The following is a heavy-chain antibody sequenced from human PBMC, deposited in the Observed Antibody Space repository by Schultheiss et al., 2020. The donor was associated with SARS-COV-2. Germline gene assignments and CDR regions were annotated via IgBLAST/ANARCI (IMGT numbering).Heavy chain of an antibody. CDR3: ARRGDGGYYPTPDAFDI. CDR1: GGSFSGYY. Sequence: SETLSLTCAVFGGSFSGYYWSWIRQPPGKGLEWIGEIYHSGSTNYNPSLKSRVTISVDKSKNQFSLNLSSVTAADTAVYYCARRGDGGYYPTPDAFDIWGQGTMVTVSS. J-gene: IGHJ3*02. D-gene: IGHD3-22*01. CDR2: IYHSGST. V-gene: IGHV4-34*01.